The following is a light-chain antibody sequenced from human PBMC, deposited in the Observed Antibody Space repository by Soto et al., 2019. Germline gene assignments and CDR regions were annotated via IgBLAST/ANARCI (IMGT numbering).Light chain of an antibody. CDR3: QQYFSTFLT. CDR1: QSVLYSSNNKNY. V-gene: IGKV4-1*01. Sequence: DIVMTQSPDSLAVSLGERATINCKSSQSVLYSSNNKNYLAWYQQKPGQPPKLLIYWASTRESGVPDRFSGSGSGTDFTLTISSLQAEDVAVYYCQQYFSTFLTFGGGNKVEIK. J-gene: IGKJ4*01. CDR2: WAS.